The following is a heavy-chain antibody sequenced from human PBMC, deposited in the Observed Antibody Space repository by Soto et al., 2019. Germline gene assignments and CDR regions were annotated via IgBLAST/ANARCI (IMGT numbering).Heavy chain of an antibody. CDR1: GGSISSSSYY. D-gene: IGHD2-2*01. Sequence: SETLSLTCTVSGGSISSSSYYWGWIRQPPGKGLEWIGSIYYSGSTYYNPSLKSRVTISVDTSKNQFSLKLSSVTAADTAVYYCARVSRGIIDTVVVPADNSYYYYGMDVWGQGTTVTVSS. V-gene: IGHV4-39*07. J-gene: IGHJ6*02. CDR2: IYYSGST. CDR3: ARVSRGIIDTVVVPADNSYYYYGMDV.